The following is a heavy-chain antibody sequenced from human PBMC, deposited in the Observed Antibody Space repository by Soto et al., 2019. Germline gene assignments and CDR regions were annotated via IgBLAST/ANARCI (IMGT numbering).Heavy chain of an antibody. D-gene: IGHD5-18*01. CDR1: GFTFSSFS. V-gene: IGHV3-30-3*01. Sequence: GGSLRLSCAASGFTFSSFSIHWVRPAPGKGLGWVAVISYDGSNKYYADSVKGRFTISRDNSKNTLYLQMNSLRAEDTAVYYCARDITAPPTNYYGMDVWGQGTTVTVSS. J-gene: IGHJ6*02. CDR3: ARDITAPPTNYYGMDV. CDR2: ISYDGSNK.